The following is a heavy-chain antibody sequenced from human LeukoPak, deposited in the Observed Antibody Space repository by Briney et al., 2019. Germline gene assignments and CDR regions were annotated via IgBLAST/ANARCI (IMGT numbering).Heavy chain of an antibody. CDR1: GGSISSYY. CDR2: IYYSGST. V-gene: IGHV4-59*01. CDR3: ASDSPPQRN. J-gene: IGHJ4*02. D-gene: IGHD2/OR15-2a*01. Sequence: SETLSLTXTVSGGSISSYYWSWIREPPGKGLGWIGYIYYSGSTNYNPSLKSRVTISVDTSKIQFSLKLSSVTAADSAVYYCASDSPPQRNWGQGTLVTVSS.